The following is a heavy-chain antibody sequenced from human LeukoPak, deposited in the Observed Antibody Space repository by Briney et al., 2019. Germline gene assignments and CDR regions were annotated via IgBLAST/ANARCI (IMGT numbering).Heavy chain of an antibody. J-gene: IGHJ4*02. CDR1: GFIVSSNY. V-gene: IGHV3-53*01. D-gene: IGHD3-3*02. CDR2: IHNDGST. CDR3: AALARDY. Sequence: PGGSLRLSCAASGFIVSSNYMTWVRQAPGEGLEWVSVIHNDGSTYYTDSVKGRSTISRDNSKNTLYLQMNSLRVEDTAVYYCAALARDYWGQGTLVTVSS.